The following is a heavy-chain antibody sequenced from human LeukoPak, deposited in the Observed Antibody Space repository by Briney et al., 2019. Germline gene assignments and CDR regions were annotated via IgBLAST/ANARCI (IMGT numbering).Heavy chain of an antibody. CDR2: ISAYNGNT. D-gene: IGHD3-22*01. CDR1: GYTFTSYG. Sequence: EASVKVSCKASGYTFTSYGISWVRQAPGQGLEWMGWISAYNGNTNYAQKLQGRVTMTTDTSTSTAYMELRSLRSDDTAVYYCARDVLYYYDSSGYLGFDYWGQGTLVTVSS. J-gene: IGHJ4*02. V-gene: IGHV1-18*04. CDR3: ARDVLYYYDSSGYLGFDY.